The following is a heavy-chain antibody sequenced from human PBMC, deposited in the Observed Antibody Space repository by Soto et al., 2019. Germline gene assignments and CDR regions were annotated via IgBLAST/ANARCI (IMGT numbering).Heavy chain of an antibody. J-gene: IGHJ4*02. D-gene: IGHD6-6*01. Sequence: QVQLQESGPGLVKPSQTLSLTCTVSGGSISIGGYYWSWIRQHPGKGMEWIGYIYYSGITHYSPSLKSRITILVDTSKNQFSLKLSSVTAADTAVYYCMRVIITSSYDHWGQGTLVSVSS. V-gene: IGHV4-31*03. CDR1: GGSISIGGYY. CDR3: MRVIITSSYDH. CDR2: IYYSGIT.